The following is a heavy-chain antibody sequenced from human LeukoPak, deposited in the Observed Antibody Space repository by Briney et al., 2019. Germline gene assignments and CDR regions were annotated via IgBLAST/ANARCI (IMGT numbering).Heavy chain of an antibody. J-gene: IGHJ4*02. CDR2: ISSSSSYI. CDR3: ARVRPGPMVYAIDY. D-gene: IGHD2-8*01. CDR1: GFTFSSYS. V-gene: IGHV3-21*01. Sequence: GGSLRLSCAASGFTFSSYSMNWVRQAPGKGLEWVSSISSSSSYIYYADSVKGRFTISRDNAKNSLYLQMNSLRAEDTAVYYCARVRPGPMVYAIDYWGQGTLVTVSS.